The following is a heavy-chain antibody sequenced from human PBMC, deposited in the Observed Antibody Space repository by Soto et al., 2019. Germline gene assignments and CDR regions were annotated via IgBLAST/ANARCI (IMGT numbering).Heavy chain of an antibody. CDR3: AKGSDGYWPLEFDY. V-gene: IGHV3-74*01. D-gene: IGHD3-22*01. Sequence: PGGSLRLSCAASGFTFSSYWMHWVRQAPGKGLVWVSRINSDGSSTSYADSVKGRFTISRDNSKNTLYLQMNSLRAEDTAVYYCAKGSDGYWPLEFDYWGQGTLVTVSS. J-gene: IGHJ4*02. CDR1: GFTFSSYW. CDR2: INSDGSST.